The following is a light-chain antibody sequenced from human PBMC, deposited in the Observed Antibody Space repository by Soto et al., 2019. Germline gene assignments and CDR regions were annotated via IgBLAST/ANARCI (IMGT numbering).Light chain of an antibody. CDR1: SSNIGSGYD. CDR2: GNS. J-gene: IGLJ2*01. Sequence: QSVLTQPPSVSGAPGQRVTISCTGSSSNIGSGYDVHWYQQLPGTTSKLLFYGNSNRPAGFPDRVSGSKSGTSDSLAITGLQSEDEADYYFQSYDSRLSGAVFCGGTKLTVL. V-gene: IGLV1-40*01. CDR3: QSYDSRLSGAV.